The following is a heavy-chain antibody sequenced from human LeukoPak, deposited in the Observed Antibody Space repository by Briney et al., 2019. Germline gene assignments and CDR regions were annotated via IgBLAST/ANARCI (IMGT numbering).Heavy chain of an antibody. CDR1: GGSFSGYY. V-gene: IGHV4-34*01. Sequence: SETLSLTCAVYGGSFSGYYWSWTRQPPGKGLEWIGEINHSGSTNYNPSLKSRVTISVDTSKNQFSLKLSSVTAADTAVYYCAGGRSSNGYSSGWYSPYYYYGMDVWGQGTTVTVSS. D-gene: IGHD6-19*01. J-gene: IGHJ6*02. CDR2: INHSGST. CDR3: AGGRSSNGYSSGWYSPYYYYGMDV.